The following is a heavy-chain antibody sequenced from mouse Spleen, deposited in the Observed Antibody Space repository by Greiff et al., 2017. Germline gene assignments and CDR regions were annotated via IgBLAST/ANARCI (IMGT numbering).Heavy chain of an antibody. V-gene: IGHV1-69*01. CDR2: IDPSDSYT. Sequence: QVQLQQPGAELVMPGASVKLSCKASGYTFTSYWMHWVKQRPGQGLEWIGEIDPSDSYTNYNQKFKGKATLTVDKSSSTAYMQLSSLTSEDSAVYYCARRLTGTSDYWGQGTTLTVSS. CDR1: GYTFTSYW. J-gene: IGHJ2*01. D-gene: IGHD4-1*01. CDR3: ARRLTGTSDY.